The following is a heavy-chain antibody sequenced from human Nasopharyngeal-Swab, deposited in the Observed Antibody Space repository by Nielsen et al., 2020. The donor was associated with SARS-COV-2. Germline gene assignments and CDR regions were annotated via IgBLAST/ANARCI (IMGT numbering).Heavy chain of an antibody. Sequence: PGKGLEWIGSVYYGLAIQYSPSLKSRATISIDTSKNQLSLEVASVTVADTAVYYCARTHNWIDPWGQGTLVTVSS. V-gene: IGHV4-39*01. CDR2: VYYGLAI. J-gene: IGHJ5*02. CDR3: ARTHNWIDP.